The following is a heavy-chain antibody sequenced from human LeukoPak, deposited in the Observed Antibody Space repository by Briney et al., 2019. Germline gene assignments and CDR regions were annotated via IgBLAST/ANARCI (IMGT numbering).Heavy chain of an antibody. CDR3: ARERKSVTPWDY. D-gene: IGHD3-16*01. CDR2: IYYCGST. V-gene: IGHV4-39*07. J-gene: IGHJ4*02. CDR1: GGSISSSSYY. Sequence: PSETLSLTCTVSGGSISSSSYYWGWIRQPRGKGLERIGIIYYCGSTYYNPSLKRRVTISVDTSKNQFSLKLSSVTAADTAVYYCARERKSVTPWDYWGQGTLVTVSS.